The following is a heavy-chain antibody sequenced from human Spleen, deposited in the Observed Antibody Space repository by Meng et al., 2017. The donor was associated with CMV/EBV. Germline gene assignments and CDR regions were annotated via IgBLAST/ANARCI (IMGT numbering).Heavy chain of an antibody. V-gene: IGHV4-34*01. J-gene: IGHJ6*02. CDR3: ARRRGMDV. CDR1: GGSFSGYY. Sequence: SQTLSLTCAVYGGSFSGYYWSWIRQPPGKGLEWIGSIYYSGSTYYNPSLKSRVTISVDTSKNQFSLKLSSVTAADTAVYYCARRRGMDVWGQGTTVTVSS. CDR2: IYYSGST.